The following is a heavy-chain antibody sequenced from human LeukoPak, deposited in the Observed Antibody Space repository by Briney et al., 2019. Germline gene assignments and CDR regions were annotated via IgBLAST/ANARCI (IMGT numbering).Heavy chain of an antibody. J-gene: IGHJ4*02. CDR2: IYYSGST. D-gene: IGHD3-10*01. CDR3: ARDLGAVGSGSPDY. CDR1: GDSLSSGDYY. V-gene: IGHV4-30-4*01. Sequence: SQTLSLTCTVSGDSLSSGDYYWSWIRQPPGKGLEWIGYIYYSGSTYYNPSLKSRATISIDTSKNQFSLKLSSVTAADTAVYYCARDLGAVGSGSPDYWGQGTLVTVSS.